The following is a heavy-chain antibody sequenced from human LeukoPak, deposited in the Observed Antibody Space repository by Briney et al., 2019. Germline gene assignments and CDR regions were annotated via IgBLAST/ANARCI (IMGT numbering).Heavy chain of an antibody. J-gene: IGHJ4*02. Sequence: GASVNVSCKTSGYTFANYDITWVRQAPGRGLEWMGWMNPYSTNTGYARQFQGRLSMTRDISITTAYMELSSLRSEDTAVYYCARATRGDLLSEFWGQGSLITVSS. CDR3: ARATRGDLLSEF. D-gene: IGHD2/OR15-2a*01. CDR2: MNPYSTNT. V-gene: IGHV1-8*01. CDR1: GYTFANYD.